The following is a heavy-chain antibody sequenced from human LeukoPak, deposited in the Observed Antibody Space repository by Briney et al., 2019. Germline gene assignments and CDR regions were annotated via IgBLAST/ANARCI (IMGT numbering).Heavy chain of an antibody. V-gene: IGHV3-30*02. Sequence: GGSLRLSCAASGFTFSSYGMHWVRQAPGKGLEWVAFIRYDGSNKYYADSVKGRFTISRDNSKNTLYLQMNSLRAEDTAVYYCAKGAGYCSSTSCPSDYWGQGTLVTVSS. CDR3: AKGAGYCSSTSCPSDY. CDR1: GFTFSSYG. J-gene: IGHJ4*02. D-gene: IGHD2-2*01. CDR2: IRYDGSNK.